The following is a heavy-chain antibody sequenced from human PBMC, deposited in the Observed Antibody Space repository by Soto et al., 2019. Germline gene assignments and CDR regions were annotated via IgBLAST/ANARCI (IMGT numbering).Heavy chain of an antibody. Sequence: SETLSLTCAVSGYSISSGYYWGWIRQPPGKGLEWIGSIYHSGSTYYNPSLKSRVTISVDTSKNQFSLKLSSVTAADTAVYYCAAVMTTASFDYWGQGTLVTVSS. J-gene: IGHJ4*02. CDR3: AAVMTTASFDY. D-gene: IGHD4-17*01. CDR1: GYSISSGYY. V-gene: IGHV4-38-2*01. CDR2: IYHSGST.